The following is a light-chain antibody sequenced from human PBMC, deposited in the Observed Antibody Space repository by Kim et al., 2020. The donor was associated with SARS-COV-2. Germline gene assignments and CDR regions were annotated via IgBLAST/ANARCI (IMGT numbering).Light chain of an antibody. V-gene: IGKV1-39*01. J-gene: IGKJ4*01. CDR3: QQSHTTPLLT. CDR2: AAS. CDR1: QSISTY. Sequence: DIQMTQSPSSLAASVGGRVTIACRASQSISTYLNWYQQKPGKAPKLLIYAASTLQSGVPSRFSGSGSGTDFTLTISSLQPEDFATYYCQQSHTTPLLTFGGGTKLEI.